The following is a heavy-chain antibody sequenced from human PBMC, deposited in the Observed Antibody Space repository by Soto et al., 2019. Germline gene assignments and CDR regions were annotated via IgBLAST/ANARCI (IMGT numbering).Heavy chain of an antibody. CDR3: AKIRGITIFGVVNGNWFDP. CDR1: GFTFSSYA. V-gene: IGHV3-23*01. Sequence: GGSLRLSCAASGFTFSSYAMSGVRQAPGKGLEWVSAISGSGGSTYYADSVKGRFTISRDNSKNTLYLQMNSLRAEDTAVYYSAKIRGITIFGVVNGNWFDPWGQGTLVTVSS. J-gene: IGHJ5*02. CDR2: ISGSGGST. D-gene: IGHD3-3*01.